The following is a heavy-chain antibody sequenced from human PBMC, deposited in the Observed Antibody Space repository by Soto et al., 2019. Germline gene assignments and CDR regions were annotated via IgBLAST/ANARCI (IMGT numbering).Heavy chain of an antibody. Sequence: ASVKVSCKASGYTFTSYGISWVRQAPGQGLEWMGWISAYNGNTNYAQKLQGRVTMTTDTSTSTAYMELRSLRSDDTAVYYCARVALRHFDWLSPQSTGFDPWGQGTLVTVSS. CDR2: ISAYNGNT. J-gene: IGHJ5*02. CDR3: ARVALRHFDWLSPQSTGFDP. CDR1: GYTFTSYG. V-gene: IGHV1-18*01. D-gene: IGHD3-9*01.